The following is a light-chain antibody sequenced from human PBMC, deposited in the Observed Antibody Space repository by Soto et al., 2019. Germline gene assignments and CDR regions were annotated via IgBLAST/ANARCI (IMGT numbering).Light chain of an antibody. J-gene: IGKJ1*01. V-gene: IGKV3-20*01. CDR1: QSVSGSY. Sequence: EIVFTRSPGTLSLSPGEIAALSCRASQSVSGSYAAWYQQKPGQAPRLLIYGASNRATGIPDRFSGSGSGTDFTLTISRLEPEDSAVYYCQQYGSSGTFGQGTKVDIK. CDR2: GAS. CDR3: QQYGSSGT.